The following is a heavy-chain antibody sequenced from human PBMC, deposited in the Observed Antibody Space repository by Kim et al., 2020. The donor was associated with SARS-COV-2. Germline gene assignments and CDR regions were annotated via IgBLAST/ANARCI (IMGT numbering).Heavy chain of an antibody. CDR2: IYHSGST. CDR3: ARDGVWFGELLPQGYFDY. CDR1: GYSISSGYY. J-gene: IGHJ4*02. D-gene: IGHD3-10*01. V-gene: IGHV4-38-2*02. Sequence: SETLSLTCTVSGYSISSGYYWGWIRQPPGKGLEWIGSIYHSGSTYYNPSLKSRVTISVDTSKNQFSLKLSSVTAADTAVYYCARDGVWFGELLPQGYFDYWGQGTLVTVSS.